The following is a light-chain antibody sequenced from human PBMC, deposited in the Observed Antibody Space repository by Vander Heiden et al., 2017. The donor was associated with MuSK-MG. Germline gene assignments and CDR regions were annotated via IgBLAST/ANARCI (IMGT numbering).Light chain of an antibody. J-gene: IGKJ4*01. Sequence: IALTQSPATLSVSPGARATLSCRASQSVSNSLAWYQQKPVQSPRLLIYGAFTRATGIPARFSGSGSGTEFTLTISSLQSEDFAVYYCQQYNNWPLTFGGGTKVEIK. V-gene: IGKV3-15*01. CDR1: QSVSNS. CDR2: GAF. CDR3: QQYNNWPLT.